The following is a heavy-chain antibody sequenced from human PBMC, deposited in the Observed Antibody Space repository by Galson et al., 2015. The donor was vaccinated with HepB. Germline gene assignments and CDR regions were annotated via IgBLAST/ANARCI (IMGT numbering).Heavy chain of an antibody. Sequence: SLRLSCAASGFTFSSSWMHWVRQAPGKGLVWVSLTNMDGGTTTYADSVKGRFTISRDSARLYLQMNSLRAEDTAVYFCVREYYDDDDFYYYGMDVWGQGTTVTVSS. D-gene: IGHD3-22*01. CDR2: TNMDGGTT. V-gene: IGHV3-74*01. J-gene: IGHJ6*02. CDR1: GFTFSSSW. CDR3: VREYYDDDDFYYYGMDV.